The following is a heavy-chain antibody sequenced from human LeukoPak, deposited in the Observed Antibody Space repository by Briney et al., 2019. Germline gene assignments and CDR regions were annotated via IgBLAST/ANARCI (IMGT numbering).Heavy chain of an antibody. J-gene: IGHJ4*02. Sequence: GGSLRLSCAAAGFTFSSYEMNWVRQAPGKGLEWVSYISSSGSTIYYADSVKGRFTISRDNAKNSLYLQMNSLRAEDTAVYYCATLAGSYYVAVDYWGQGTLVTVSS. CDR2: ISSSGSTI. D-gene: IGHD1-26*01. V-gene: IGHV3-48*03. CDR3: ATLAGSYYVAVDY. CDR1: GFTFSSYE.